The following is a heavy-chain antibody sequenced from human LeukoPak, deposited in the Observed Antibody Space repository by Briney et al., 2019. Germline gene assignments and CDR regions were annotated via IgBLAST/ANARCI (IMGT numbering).Heavy chain of an antibody. CDR1: GFTFRSYD. V-gene: IGHV3-33*01. Sequence: GRSLRLSCAASGFTFRSYDMHWVRQAPGKGLEWVAAVWCDESNKYYVDSVKGRFTISRDNTKNNLYLQMNSLIVEDTALYYCSREDSSGAFDIWGQGTMVTVSS. J-gene: IGHJ3*02. CDR3: SREDSSGAFDI. CDR2: VWCDESNK. D-gene: IGHD3-22*01.